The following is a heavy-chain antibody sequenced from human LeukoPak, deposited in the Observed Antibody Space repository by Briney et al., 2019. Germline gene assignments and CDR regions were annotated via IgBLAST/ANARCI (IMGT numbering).Heavy chain of an antibody. CDR3: ARGPSGWYHFED. D-gene: IGHD6-19*01. Sequence: GGSLRLSCAASGFSFGTYGMSWVRQVPGKGLEWVSGINWNGASTVYADSVKGRFTISRDNAKNSLYLQMNSLRAEDTALYYCARGPSGWYHFEDWGQGTLVTVSS. J-gene: IGHJ4*02. CDR2: INWNGAST. V-gene: IGHV3-20*04. CDR1: GFSFGTYG.